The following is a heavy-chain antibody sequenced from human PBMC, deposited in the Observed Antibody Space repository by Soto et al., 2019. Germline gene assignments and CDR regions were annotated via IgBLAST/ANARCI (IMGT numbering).Heavy chain of an antibody. D-gene: IGHD3-16*01. CDR3: VEVWNDF. J-gene: IGHJ4*02. V-gene: IGHV3-15*01. CDR2: IKSTKDGGAR. CDR1: GFMFSSAW. Sequence: EVQVVESGGDLVEPGGSLRLSCVTSGFMFSSAWMSWVRQAPGKGLEWVARIKSTKDGGARDYAAPVNGRFSISRDDSKSTVYLQMNSLRVEDTALYYCVEVWNDFWGQGNLVTVSS.